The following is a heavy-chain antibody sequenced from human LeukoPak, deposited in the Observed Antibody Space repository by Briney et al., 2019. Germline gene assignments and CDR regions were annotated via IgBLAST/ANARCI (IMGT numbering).Heavy chain of an antibody. CDR1: GSPFTSYW. CDR3: ARRGSGWYAFDY. Sequence: GESLQISCQGSGSPFTSYWIGWVRQLPGKGLEWMGIIYPGDSDTRYSPSFQGQVTISADKSISTAYLQWSSLKASDTAMYYCARRGSGWYAFDYWGQGTLVTVSS. J-gene: IGHJ4*02. CDR2: IYPGDSDT. D-gene: IGHD6-19*01. V-gene: IGHV5-51*01.